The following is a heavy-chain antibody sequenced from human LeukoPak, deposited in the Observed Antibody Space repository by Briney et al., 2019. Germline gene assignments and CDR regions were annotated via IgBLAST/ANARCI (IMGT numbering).Heavy chain of an antibody. CDR1: GVTFSSYG. Sequence: PGGSLRLSCAASGVTFSSYGLHWLRQAPGKGLEGVSFIRYDGSNYYHAECVRGPFTISRDNAKNTLYLTMNSLRAEDTAVYYCAKDKMEAKYYYHYMDVWGKGTTVTISS. V-gene: IGHV3-30*02. J-gene: IGHJ6*03. CDR3: AKDKMEAKYYYHYMDV. CDR2: IRYDGSNY. D-gene: IGHD5-24*01.